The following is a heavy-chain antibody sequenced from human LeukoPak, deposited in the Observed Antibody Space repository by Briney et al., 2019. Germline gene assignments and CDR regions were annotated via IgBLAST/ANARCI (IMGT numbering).Heavy chain of an antibody. D-gene: IGHD3-10*01. J-gene: IGHJ4*02. CDR2: IIPIFGTA. CDR3: ARSALITMVRGVTFDY. V-gene: IGHV1-69*05. Sequence: GASVKVSCKASGGTFSSYAISWVRQAPGQGLEWMGRIIPIFGTANYAQKFQGRVTITTDESTSTAYMELSSLRSEDTAVYYCARSALITMVRGVTFDYWGQGTLVTVSS. CDR1: GGTFSSYA.